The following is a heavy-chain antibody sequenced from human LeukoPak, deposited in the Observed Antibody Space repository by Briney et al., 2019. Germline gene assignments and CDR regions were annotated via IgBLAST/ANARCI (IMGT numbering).Heavy chain of an antibody. V-gene: IGHV4-59*02. CDR2: VDYSGST. CDR1: GGSVSSSH. Sequence: SETLSLNCTVSGGSVSSSHWNWTRQPPGEGLEWIGNVDYSGSTKYNPSLRSRVTMSLDTSNNQFSLKLRSVTASDTALYYCTRGYYEPFDRWGQGTLVTVSS. D-gene: IGHD3-22*01. J-gene: IGHJ4*02. CDR3: TRGYYEPFDR.